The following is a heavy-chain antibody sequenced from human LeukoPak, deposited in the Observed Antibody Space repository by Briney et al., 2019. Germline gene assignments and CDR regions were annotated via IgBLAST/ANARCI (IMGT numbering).Heavy chain of an antibody. CDR2: INPHSGGT. Sequence: ASVRVSCKASGYTFTAYYMHWVRQAPGQGLEWMGWINPHSGGTNYAQKFQGRVTMTMDTSISTVYMEVSRLRSDDTAVYYCARDSSYSSSLYYFENWGQVTLVTVSS. CDR3: ARDSSYSSSLYYFEN. CDR1: GYTFTAYY. V-gene: IGHV1-2*02. J-gene: IGHJ4*02. D-gene: IGHD6-6*01.